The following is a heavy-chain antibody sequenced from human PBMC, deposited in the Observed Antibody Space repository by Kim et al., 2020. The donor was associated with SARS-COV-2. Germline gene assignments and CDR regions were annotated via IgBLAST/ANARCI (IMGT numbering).Heavy chain of an antibody. J-gene: IGHJ6*02. CDR2: ISYDGSNK. Sequence: GGSLRLSCAASGFTFSSYGMHWVRQAPGKGLEWVAVISYDGSNKYYADSVKGRFTISRDNSKNTLYLQMNSLRAEDTAVYYCAKDWNRFWGMDVWGQGTTVTVSS. CDR3: AKDWNRFWGMDV. CDR1: GFTFSSYG. D-gene: IGHD1-1*01. V-gene: IGHV3-30*18.